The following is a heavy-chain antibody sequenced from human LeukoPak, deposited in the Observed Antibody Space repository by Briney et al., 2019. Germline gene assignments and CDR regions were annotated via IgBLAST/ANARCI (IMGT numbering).Heavy chain of an antibody. CDR1: GGSISSYY. V-gene: IGHV4-59*01. J-gene: IGHJ5*02. Sequence: SETLSLTCTVSGGSISSYYWSWIRQPPGKGLEWIGYIYYSGSTNYNPSLKSRVTISVDTSKNQFSLKLSSVTAADTAVYYCARGSNWFDPWGQGTLVTVSS. CDR2: IYYSGST. CDR3: ARGSNWFDP. D-gene: IGHD3-10*01.